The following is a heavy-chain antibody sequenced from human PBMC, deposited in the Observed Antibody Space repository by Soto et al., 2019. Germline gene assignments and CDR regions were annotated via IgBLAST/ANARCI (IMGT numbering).Heavy chain of an antibody. CDR1: GGSISSYY. CDR2: IYYSGST. Sequence: SETLSLTCTVSGGSISSYYWSWIRQPPGKGLEWIGYIYYSGSTNYNPPLKSRVTISVDTSKNQFSLKLSSVTAADTAVYYCARTILAHFDYWGQGTLVTASS. CDR3: ARTILAHFDY. J-gene: IGHJ4*02. D-gene: IGHD3-3*01. V-gene: IGHV4-59*01.